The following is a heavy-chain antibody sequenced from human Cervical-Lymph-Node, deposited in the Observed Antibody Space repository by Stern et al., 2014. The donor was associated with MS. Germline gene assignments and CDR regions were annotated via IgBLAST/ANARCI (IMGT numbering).Heavy chain of an antibody. D-gene: IGHD6-19*01. CDR3: ARGIAVAGHYFDY. V-gene: IGHV1-2*04. Sequence: VQLVESGAEVKKPGASVKVSCKASGYTFTGYYMHWVRQAPGQGLEWMGWINPNSGGTNYAQKFQGWVTMTRDTSISTAYMELSRLRSDDTAVYYCARGIAVAGHYFDYWGQGTLVTVSS. CDR2: INPNSGGT. J-gene: IGHJ4*02. CDR1: GYTFTGYY.